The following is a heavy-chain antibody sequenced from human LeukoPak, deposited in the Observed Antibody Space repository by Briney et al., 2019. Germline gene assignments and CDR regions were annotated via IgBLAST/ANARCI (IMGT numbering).Heavy chain of an antibody. V-gene: IGHV2-5*02. CDR1: GFSLGTSGVG. Sequence: ESGPTLVKPPQTLTLTCSFSGFSLGTSGVGVGWIRQPPGKALEWLALIYWDDDKRYSPSLKSRLTITKDTSKNQVVLTMTNMDPVDTATYYCAHRGGLYGMDVWGQGTTVTVSS. CDR3: AHRGGLYGMDV. CDR2: IYWDDDK. J-gene: IGHJ6*02. D-gene: IGHD2-15*01.